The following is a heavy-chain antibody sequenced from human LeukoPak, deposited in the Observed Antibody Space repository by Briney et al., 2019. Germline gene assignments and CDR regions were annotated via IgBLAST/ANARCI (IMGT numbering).Heavy chain of an antibody. CDR2: IYWNDDK. J-gene: IGHJ4*02. CDR3: AHTPNGYTY. CDR1: GCSLNTRGVG. V-gene: IGHV2-5*01. Sequence: GPTLVKTTQPLTLTCTFTGCSLNTRGVGVGWLRQPTGKAQGWLGLIYWNDDKRYSPSLESRLAITKDTSKNQVVLTLTNMDPVDTVTYYWAHTPNGYTYWGQGTLVTVSS. D-gene: IGHD3-16*01.